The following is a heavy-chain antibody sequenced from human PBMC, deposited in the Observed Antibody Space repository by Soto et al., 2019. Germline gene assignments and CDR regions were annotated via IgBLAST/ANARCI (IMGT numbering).Heavy chain of an antibody. J-gene: IGHJ4*02. V-gene: IGHV3-21*01. Sequence: GGSLRLSCAVSGFPLEKYGMNWVRQAPGKGLEWVSSISFSGDYIYYADSVKGRFTISRDNAKNSLYLQMNSLRAEDTAVYYCARDYVGPPADYWGQGTLVTVSS. CDR3: ARDYVGPPADY. D-gene: IGHD3-16*01. CDR1: GFPLEKYG. CDR2: ISFSGDYI.